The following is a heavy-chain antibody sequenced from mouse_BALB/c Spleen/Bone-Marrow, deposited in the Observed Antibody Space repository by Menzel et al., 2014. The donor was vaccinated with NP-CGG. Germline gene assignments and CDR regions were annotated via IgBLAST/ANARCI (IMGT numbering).Heavy chain of an antibody. D-gene: IGHD2-3*01. CDR3: ARDGYYGSWFAY. CDR2: ISSGGSYT. Sequence: EVHLVESGGDLVKPGGSLKLSCAASGFTFSSYGMSWVRQTPDKRLEWVATISSGGSYTYYPDSVKGRFTISRDNAKNTLYLQMSSLKSEDTAMYYCARDGYYGSWFAYWGQGTLVTVSA. V-gene: IGHV5-6*01. CDR1: GFTFSSYG. J-gene: IGHJ3*01.